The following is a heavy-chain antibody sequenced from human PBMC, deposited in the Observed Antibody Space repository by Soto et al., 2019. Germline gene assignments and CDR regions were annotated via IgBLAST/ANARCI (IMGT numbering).Heavy chain of an antibody. CDR3: ARGGGGYNI. V-gene: IGHV4-30-2*01. CDR2: IYHSGST. D-gene: IGHD5-12*01. CDR1: GGSISSGGYS. J-gene: IGHJ4*02. Sequence: PSETLSLTCAVSGGSISSGGYSWSWIRQPPGKGLEWIGYIYHSGSTYYNPSLKSRVTISVDRSKNQFSLKLSPVTAADTAVYYCARGGGGYNIWGQGTLVTVSS.